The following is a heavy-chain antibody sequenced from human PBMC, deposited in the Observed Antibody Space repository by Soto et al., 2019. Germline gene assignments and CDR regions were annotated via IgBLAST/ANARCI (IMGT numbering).Heavy chain of an antibody. CDR3: ATPSIKHAFDI. Sequence: ASVKVSCKASGYTLTIYHVDWGRQAPGQGLEWMGIINPSGGSTSYAQKFQGRVTMTRDTSTSTVYMELSSLRSEDTAVYYCATPSIKHAFDIWGQGTMVTVSS. CDR2: INPSGGST. J-gene: IGHJ3*02. V-gene: IGHV1-46*01. CDR1: GYTLTIYH. D-gene: IGHD3-9*01.